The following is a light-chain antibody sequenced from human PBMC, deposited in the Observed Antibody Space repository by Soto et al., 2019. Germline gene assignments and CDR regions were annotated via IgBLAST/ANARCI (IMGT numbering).Light chain of an antibody. CDR2: GAS. V-gene: IGKV3-15*01. CDR1: QSVSSK. Sequence: EIVMTQSPVTLSVSPGERATLSCRASQSVSSKLAWYQQKPGQAPRLLIYGASTRATGIPARFSGSGSGTEFTRSISSLQSADFAVYYGQQYNSWPQTFGQGTKLEIK. CDR3: QQYNSWPQT. J-gene: IGKJ2*01.